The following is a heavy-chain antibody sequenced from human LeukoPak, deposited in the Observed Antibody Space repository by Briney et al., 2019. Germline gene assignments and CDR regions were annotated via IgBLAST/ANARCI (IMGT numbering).Heavy chain of an antibody. Sequence: GGSLRLSCAASGFTFSRFWMHWVRQAPGKGLVWVARTSSDGSSTVYADSVKGRFTISRDNAKKTLYLQMNSLRAEDTAVYYCARDSDAGFDYWGQGILVTVSS. J-gene: IGHJ4*02. CDR2: TSSDGSST. CDR1: GFTFSRFW. V-gene: IGHV3-74*01. CDR3: ARDSDAGFDY.